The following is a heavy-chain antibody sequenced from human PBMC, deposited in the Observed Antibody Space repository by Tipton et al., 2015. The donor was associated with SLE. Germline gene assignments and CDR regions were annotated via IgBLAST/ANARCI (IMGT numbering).Heavy chain of an antibody. CDR2: IYSGGST. J-gene: IGHJ1*01. V-gene: IGHV3-23*03. CDR3: AKDGAGTYFQH. Sequence: GSLRLSCAASGFTFSSYAMSWVRQAPGKGLEWVSVIYSGGSTYYVDSVKGRFTISRDNSKNTLYLQMNSLRAEDTAVYYCAKDGAGTYFQHWGQGPLVTVSS. D-gene: IGHD6-13*01. CDR1: GFTFSSYA.